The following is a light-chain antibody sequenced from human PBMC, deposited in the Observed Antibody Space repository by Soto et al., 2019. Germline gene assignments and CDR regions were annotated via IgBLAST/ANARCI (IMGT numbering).Light chain of an antibody. J-gene: IGLJ2*01. Sequence: QSVLTQPPSVSGASGQRVTISCTGSSSNIGAGYDVHWYQQLPGTAPKLLIYGDINRPSGVPDRFSGSKSGTSASLAITGLQAEDEADYYCQSYDSSLSGVVFGGGTKLTVL. CDR2: GDI. CDR3: QSYDSSLSGVV. V-gene: IGLV1-40*01. CDR1: SSNIGAGYD.